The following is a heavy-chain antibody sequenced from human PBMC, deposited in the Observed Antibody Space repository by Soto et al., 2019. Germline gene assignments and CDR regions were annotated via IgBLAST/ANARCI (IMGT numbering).Heavy chain of an antibody. D-gene: IGHD3-3*01. CDR3: AKANYDFWSGYYGYYYYGMDV. CDR1: GFTFSSYA. Sequence: EVQLLESGGGLVQPGGSLRLSCAASGFTFSSYAMSWVRQAPGKGLEWVSAISGSGGSTYYADSVKGRFTISRDNSKNTLYLQMNSLRAEDTAVYYCAKANYDFWSGYYGYYYYGMDVWGQGTTVTVSS. J-gene: IGHJ6*02. CDR2: ISGSGGST. V-gene: IGHV3-23*01.